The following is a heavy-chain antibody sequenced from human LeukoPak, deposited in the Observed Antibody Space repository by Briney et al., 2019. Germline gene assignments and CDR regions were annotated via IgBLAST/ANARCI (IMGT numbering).Heavy chain of an antibody. J-gene: IGHJ3*02. CDR3: ATISQVGATPYDAFDI. CDR1: GYTLTELS. V-gene: IGHV1-24*01. Sequence: ASVKVSCKVSGYTLTELSMHWVRQAPGKGLEWMGGFDPEDGEAIYAQKFQGRVTMTEDTSTDTAYMELSSLRSEDTAVYYCATISQVGATPYDAFDIWGQGTMVTVSS. D-gene: IGHD1-26*01. CDR2: FDPEDGEA.